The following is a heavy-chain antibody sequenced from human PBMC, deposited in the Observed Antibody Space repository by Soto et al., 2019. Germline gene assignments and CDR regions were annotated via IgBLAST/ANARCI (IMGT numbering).Heavy chain of an antibody. Sequence: LETLSLTCAVEGGSFCGYYWNWIRQPPGKGLEWIGYIYFSGRTNYNPSLKSRVTISIDASKNQFSLKLTSATAADTAVYYCSRDEDLGEGDGGAQGTALPVSA. V-gene: IGHV4-59*01. D-gene: IGHD3-16*01. CDR1: GGSFCGYY. CDR3: SRDEDLGEGDG. CDR2: IYFSGRT. J-gene: IGHJ4*01.